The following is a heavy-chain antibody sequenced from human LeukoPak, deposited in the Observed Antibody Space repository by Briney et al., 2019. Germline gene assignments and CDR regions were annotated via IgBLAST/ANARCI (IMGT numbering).Heavy chain of an antibody. CDR2: IDPGGSTT. V-gene: IGHV3-74*01. CDR1: GFTLSSYW. J-gene: IGHJ4*02. D-gene: IGHD3-22*01. Sequence: GGSLRLSCAASGFTLSSYWMHWVRQAPGEGLVWVSRIDPGGSTTNYADSVKGRFTTSRDNAKNTLYLQMNSLRAEDTAVYYCAKSSGKYDSSGYCTDYWGQGTLVTVSS. CDR3: AKSSGKYDSSGYCTDY.